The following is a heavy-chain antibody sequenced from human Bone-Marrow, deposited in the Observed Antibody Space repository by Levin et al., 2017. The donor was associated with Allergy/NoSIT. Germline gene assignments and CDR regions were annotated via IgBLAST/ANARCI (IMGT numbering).Heavy chain of an antibody. CDR3: ARGTNYFRFDY. CDR1: GFTFSSYN. CDR2: ITSSGSYI. D-gene: IGHD2/OR15-2a*01. V-gene: IGHV3-21*01. J-gene: IGHJ4*02. Sequence: PGGSLRLSCAASGFTFSSYNMNWVRQAPGKGLEWVSSITSSGSYIYYADSVKGRFTISRDNAKNLLYLQMNSLRAEDTALYYCARGTNYFRFDYWGQGTLVTVSS.